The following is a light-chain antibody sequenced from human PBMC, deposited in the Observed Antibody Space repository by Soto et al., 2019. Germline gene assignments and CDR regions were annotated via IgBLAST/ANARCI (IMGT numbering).Light chain of an antibody. V-gene: IGKV1-5*01. CDR1: QSVSNR. CDR2: NAS. Sequence: DIQMTQSPSTLSASLGDRATVTCRASQSVSNRLACYQQKPGDAPPVLIRNASTLQRGVTSTFSGSGSGTEFSLTISSLQHDDFATYYCQHYNSYSAAFGQGTLVDI. J-gene: IGKJ1*01. CDR3: QHYNSYSAA.